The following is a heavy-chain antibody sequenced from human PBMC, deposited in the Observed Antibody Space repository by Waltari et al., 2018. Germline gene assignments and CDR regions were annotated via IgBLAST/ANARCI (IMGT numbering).Heavy chain of an antibody. D-gene: IGHD3-10*02. CDR2: NSYHGAT. V-gene: IGHV4-39*01. Sequence: WVRQTPGKGREVTGTNSYHGATYYNPSLRSRVTISLDTSKNQFSLKLNSVTAADTAVYYCATYVGASVGTAAFDVWGQGTMVTASS. CDR3: ATYVGASVGTAAFDV. J-gene: IGHJ3*01.